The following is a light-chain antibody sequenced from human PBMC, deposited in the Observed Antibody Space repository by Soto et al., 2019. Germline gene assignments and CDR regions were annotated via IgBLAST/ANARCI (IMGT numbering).Light chain of an antibody. Sequence: DIQMTQSPSSLSASVGDRVTITCRASQVFSNSIVWIQQKPGKAPKSLIYGASSLKRGVPSKFSGSGSGTDFTLTINSLQPEDFATYYCQQYYTYPYTFGQGTKVDIK. V-gene: IGKV1-16*02. CDR3: QQYYTYPYT. CDR1: QVFSNS. CDR2: GAS. J-gene: IGKJ2*01.